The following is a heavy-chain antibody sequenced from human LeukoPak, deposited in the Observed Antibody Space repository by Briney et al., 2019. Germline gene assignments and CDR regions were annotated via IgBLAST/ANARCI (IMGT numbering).Heavy chain of an antibody. CDR1: GGSTSTFY. V-gene: IGHV4-59*08. CDR3: ARHGIVDSSKKYYFDY. CDR2: IYYSGSSGST. D-gene: IGHD6-13*01. J-gene: IGHJ4*02. Sequence: SETLSLTCSVSGGSTSTFYWSWIRQPPGKGLEWIGYIYYSGSSGSTSYNPSLKSRVTISVDTSKNQFSLDLSSVTAADTAVYYCARHGIVDSSKKYYFDYWGQGTLVTVSS.